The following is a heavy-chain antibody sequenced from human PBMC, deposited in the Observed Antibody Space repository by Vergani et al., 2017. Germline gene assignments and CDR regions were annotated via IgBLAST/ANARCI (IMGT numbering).Heavy chain of an antibody. D-gene: IGHD1-26*01. J-gene: IGHJ4*02. CDR3: ARGSQRASTTSFDY. CDR1: GYIFTNYW. Sequence: EVQLVQSGAEGKKPGESQKISCKGSGYIFTNYWIGWVRQMPGKGLEWMGIIFTGDSDTKYSSSFQGQVTIAADKSISTAYLLWSSLKASDTAIYYCARGSQRASTTSFDYWGQGTLLTVSS. CDR2: IFTGDSDT. V-gene: IGHV5-51*01.